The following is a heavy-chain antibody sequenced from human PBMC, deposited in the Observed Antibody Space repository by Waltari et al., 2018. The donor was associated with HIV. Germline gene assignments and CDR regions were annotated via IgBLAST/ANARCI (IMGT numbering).Heavy chain of an antibody. CDR3: ATSRSTYYDTGGYFDY. D-gene: IGHD3-22*01. V-gene: IGHV5-51*03. CDR2: IYPGDSDT. J-gene: IGHJ4*02. Sequence: EVQLVQSGAEVKKPGESLTLSCKASGSSFTSYWLVRVRQMPGKGLEWMGIIYPGDSDTRYSPSFQGQVTISADKSISTAYLQWSSLKASDTAMYYCATSRSTYYDTGGYFDYWGQGTLVTVSS. CDR1: GSSFTSYW.